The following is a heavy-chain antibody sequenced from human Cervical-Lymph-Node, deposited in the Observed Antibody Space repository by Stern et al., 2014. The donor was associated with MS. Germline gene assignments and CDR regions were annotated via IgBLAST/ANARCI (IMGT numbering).Heavy chain of an antibody. CDR1: GFTFGSHT. Sequence: VQLLESGGGVVQPRRSLRLSCAASGFTFGSHTMHWVRQAPGKGLDWVAGISYDGSHQHYADSVKCRFTISRDNSNNTRYLQMNSLRAEDTAVYYCAKPAVARYFDYWGQGTQVTVSS. CDR3: AKPAVARYFDY. CDR2: ISYDGSHQ. V-gene: IGHV3-30-3*02. D-gene: IGHD6-19*01. J-gene: IGHJ4*02.